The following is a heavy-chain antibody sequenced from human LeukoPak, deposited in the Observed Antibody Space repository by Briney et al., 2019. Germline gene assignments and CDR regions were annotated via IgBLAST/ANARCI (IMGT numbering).Heavy chain of an antibody. V-gene: IGHV4-30-4*08. J-gene: IGHJ5*02. Sequence: SQTLSLTCTVSGGSISSGDYYWSWIRQPPGKGLEWIGYIYYSGSTYYNPSLKSRVTISVDTSKNQFSLKLSSVTAADTAVYYCARCPIQLWLRWCDPWGQGTLVTVSS. CDR2: IYYSGST. D-gene: IGHD5-18*01. CDR3: ARCPIQLWLRWCDP. CDR1: GGSISSGDYY.